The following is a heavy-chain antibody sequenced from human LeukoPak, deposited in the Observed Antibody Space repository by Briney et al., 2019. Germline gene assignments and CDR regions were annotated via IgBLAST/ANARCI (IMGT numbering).Heavy chain of an antibody. CDR2: IWYDGSKT. V-gene: IGHV3-33*01. J-gene: IGHJ4*02. Sequence: PGGSLRLSCAASGFTFSTYGMHWVRQAPGKGLEWVALIWYDGSKTYYTDSVKGRFTISRDNSKNTLYLQMNSLRAEDTAVYYCAGSSGFHPFDYWGQGTLVTVSS. CDR3: AGSSGFHPFDY. CDR1: GFTFSTYG. D-gene: IGHD3-22*01.